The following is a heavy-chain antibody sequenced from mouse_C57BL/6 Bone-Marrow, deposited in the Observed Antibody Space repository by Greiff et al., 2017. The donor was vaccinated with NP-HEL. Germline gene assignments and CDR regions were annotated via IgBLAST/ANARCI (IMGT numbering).Heavy chain of an antibody. D-gene: IGHD1-1*01. Sequence: EVQGVESGGGLVKPGGSLKLSCAASGFTFSSYAMSWVRQTPEKRLEWVATISDGGSYTYYPDNVKGRFTFTRDNAKNNLYLQMSHLKSEDTAMYYCARDRNYYGTTDGYWYFDVWGTGTTVTVSS. CDR1: GFTFSSYA. J-gene: IGHJ1*03. CDR2: ISDGGSYT. V-gene: IGHV5-4*01. CDR3: ARDRNYYGTTDGYWYFDV.